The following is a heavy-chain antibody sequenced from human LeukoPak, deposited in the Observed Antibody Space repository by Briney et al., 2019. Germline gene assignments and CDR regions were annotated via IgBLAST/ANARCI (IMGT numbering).Heavy chain of an antibody. CDR1: GFTFSSYG. V-gene: IGHV3-33*01. D-gene: IGHD1-26*01. J-gene: IGHJ4*02. Sequence: PGRSQRLSCAASGFTFSSYGMHWFRQAPGKGLEWVAVIWYDGSNKYYADSVMGRFTISRDNAKNSLYLEMNSLRAEDTAVYYCARVDWELIDGDFDYWGQGTLVAVSS. CDR3: ARVDWELIDGDFDY. CDR2: IWYDGSNK.